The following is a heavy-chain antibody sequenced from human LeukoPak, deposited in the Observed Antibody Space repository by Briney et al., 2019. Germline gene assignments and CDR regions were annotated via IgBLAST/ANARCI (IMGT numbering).Heavy chain of an antibody. J-gene: IGHJ4*02. CDR2: ISGSGGST. V-gene: IGHV3-23*01. CDR1: GFTFSSYA. D-gene: IGHD2-2*03. Sequence: PGGSLRLSCAASGFTFSSYAMSWVRQAPGKGLEWVSAISGSGGSTYYADSVKGRFTISRDNSKNTLYLQMNSLRAEDTAVYYCAKRYGYCSSTSCSTSYYLDYWGQGTLVTVSS. CDR3: AKRYGYCSSTSCSTSYYLDY.